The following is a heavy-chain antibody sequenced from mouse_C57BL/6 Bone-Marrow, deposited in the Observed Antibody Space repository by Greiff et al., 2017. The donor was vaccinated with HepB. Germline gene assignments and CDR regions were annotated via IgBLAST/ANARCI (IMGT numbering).Heavy chain of an antibody. V-gene: IGHV2-4*01. CDR2: IWSGGST. CDR3: AQRGVVAPDYAMDY. J-gene: IGHJ4*01. CDR1: GFSLTSYG. Sequence: VKLVESGPGLVQPSQSLSITCTVSGFSLTSYGVHWVRQPPGKGLEWLGVIWSGGSTDYNAAFISRLSISKDNSKSQVFFKMNSLQADDTAIYYCAQRGVVAPDYAMDYWGQGTSVTVSS. D-gene: IGHD1-1*01.